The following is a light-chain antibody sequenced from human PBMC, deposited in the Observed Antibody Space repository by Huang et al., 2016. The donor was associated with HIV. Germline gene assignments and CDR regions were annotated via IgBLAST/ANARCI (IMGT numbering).Light chain of an antibody. CDR3: QQLNSYPLT. J-gene: IGKJ5*01. Sequence: IQLTQSPSSLSASVGDRVTITCRASQGISSYLAWYQQKPGKAPKLLIYAASTLQSGVPSRFSGSGSGTDFTLTISRLQPEDFVTYYCQQLNSYPLTFGQGTRLEIK. CDR1: QGISSY. V-gene: IGKV1-9*01. CDR2: AAS.